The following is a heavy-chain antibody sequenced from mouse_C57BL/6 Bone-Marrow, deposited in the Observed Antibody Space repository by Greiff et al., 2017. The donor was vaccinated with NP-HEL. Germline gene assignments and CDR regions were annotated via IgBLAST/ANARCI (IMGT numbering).Heavy chain of an antibody. Sequence: VQLQQPGAELVMPGASVKLSCKASGYTFTSYWMHWVKQRPGQGLEWIGEIDPSDSYTNYNQKFKGKSTLTVDKSSSTAYMQLSSLTSEDSAVYYCARVHYYGSSPYYFDYWGQGTTLTVSS. CDR3: ARVHYYGSSPYYFDY. D-gene: IGHD1-1*01. J-gene: IGHJ2*01. CDR2: IDPSDSYT. V-gene: IGHV1-69*01. CDR1: GYTFTSYW.